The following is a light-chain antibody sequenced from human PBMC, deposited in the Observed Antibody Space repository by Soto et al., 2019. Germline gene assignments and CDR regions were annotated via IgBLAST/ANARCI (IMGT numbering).Light chain of an antibody. CDR2: MIS. CDR1: QSLVHSDGNSY. V-gene: IGKV2-24*01. J-gene: IGKJ2*01. Sequence: DFVMTQTPLSSPVTLGQPASISCRSSQSLVHSDGNSYLSWLHQRPGQPPRLLIYMISNRFSGVPDRFSVSGAGTDFILKISRLEAEDVGFYYCLQATHPYTFGQGTKLEIK. CDR3: LQATHPYT.